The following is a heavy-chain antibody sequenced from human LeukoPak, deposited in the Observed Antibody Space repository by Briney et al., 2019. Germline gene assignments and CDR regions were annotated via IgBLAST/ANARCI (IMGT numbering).Heavy chain of an antibody. CDR3: TRHHDYGDKIDY. V-gene: IGHV4-39*01. CDR2: IHYSGST. CDR1: GGSITSASHY. D-gene: IGHD4-23*01. J-gene: IGHJ4*02. Sequence: PSETLSLTCTVSGGSITSASHYWAWLRQPPGKGLEWIGSIHYSGSTYYSPSLKSRLTISGDTSKSQFSLKLTFVTAADTAVYYCTRHHDYGDKIDYWGQGTLVTVSS.